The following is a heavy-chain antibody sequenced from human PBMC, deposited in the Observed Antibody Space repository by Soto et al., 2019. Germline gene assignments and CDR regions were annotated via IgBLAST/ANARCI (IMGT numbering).Heavy chain of an antibody. CDR2: ISAYNGNT. D-gene: IGHD6-19*01. CDR1: GYTLTSYG. V-gene: IGHV1-18*01. Sequence: GASVKVSCKASGYTLTSYGISWVRQAPGQGLEWMGWISAYNGNTNYAQKLQGRVTMTTDTSTSTAYMELRSLRSDDTAVYYCARDLPFFRQWLVPRGFDPWGQGTLVTVSS. CDR3: ARDLPFFRQWLVPRGFDP. J-gene: IGHJ5*02.